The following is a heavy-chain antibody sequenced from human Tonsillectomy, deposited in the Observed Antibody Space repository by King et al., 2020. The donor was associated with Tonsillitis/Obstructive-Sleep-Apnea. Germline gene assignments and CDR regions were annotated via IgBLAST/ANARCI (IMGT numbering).Heavy chain of an antibody. Sequence: QLQESGPGLVKPSETLSLTCTVSGGSISSYYWSWIRQPPGKGLEWIGYIYYSGSTNYNPSLKSRVTLSVDTSKNQFSLKLSSVTAADTAVYYCARVGLGYNNYGSGSDAFDIWGQGTMVTVSS. V-gene: IGHV4-59*01. CDR3: ARVGLGYNNYGSGSDAFDI. J-gene: IGHJ3*02. CDR2: IYYSGST. CDR1: GGSISSYY. D-gene: IGHD3-10*01.